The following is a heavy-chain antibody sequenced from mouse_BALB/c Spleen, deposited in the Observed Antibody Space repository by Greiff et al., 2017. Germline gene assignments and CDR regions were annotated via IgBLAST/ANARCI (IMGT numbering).Heavy chain of an antibody. CDR3: ARQSYYYGSSSYFDY. V-gene: IGHV5-12-1*01. Sequence: EVKVVESGGGLVKPGGSLKLSCAASGFAFSSYDMSWVRQTPEKRLEWVAYISSGGGSTYYPDTVKGRFTISRDNAKNTLYLQMSSLKSEDTAMYYCARQSYYYGSSSYFDYWGQGTTLTVSS. CDR1: GFAFSSYD. D-gene: IGHD1-1*01. CDR2: ISSGGGST. J-gene: IGHJ2*01.